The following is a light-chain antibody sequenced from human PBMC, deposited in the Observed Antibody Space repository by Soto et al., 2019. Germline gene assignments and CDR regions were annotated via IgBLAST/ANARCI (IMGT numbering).Light chain of an antibody. Sequence: DIPMTQSPSSLSASVGDRVTITCRASQDISNYLAWYQQKPGKVPKLLIYGASTLQSGVPSRFSGSESGTDFTLTINSLQPEDVATYYCQKYNSAPWTFGQGTKVEIK. CDR1: QDISNY. V-gene: IGKV1-27*01. CDR2: GAS. J-gene: IGKJ1*01. CDR3: QKYNSAPWT.